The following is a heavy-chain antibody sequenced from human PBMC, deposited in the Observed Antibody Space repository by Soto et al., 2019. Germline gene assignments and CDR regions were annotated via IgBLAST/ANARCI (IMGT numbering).Heavy chain of an antibody. V-gene: IGHV1-18*04. CDR2: ISAYNGNT. CDR3: ARDPRVAGPSPSDVALDI. Sequence: ASVKVSCKASGYTFTSYGSSWVRQAPGQGLEWMGWISAYNGNTNYAQKLQGRVTMTTDTSTSTAYMELRSLRSDDTAVYYCARDPRVAGPSPSDVALDIWGQGTILTVSS. CDR1: GYTFTSYG. D-gene: IGHD6-19*01. J-gene: IGHJ3*02.